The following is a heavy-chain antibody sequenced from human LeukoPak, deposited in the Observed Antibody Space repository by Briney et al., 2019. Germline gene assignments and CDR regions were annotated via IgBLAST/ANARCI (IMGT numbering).Heavy chain of an antibody. V-gene: IGHV3-15*01. J-gene: IGHJ4*02. CDR3: TKVGVYYYDA. CDR1: GLTFSNAW. CDR2: IRSMSAGGTV. D-gene: IGHD2-8*01. Sequence: GGSLRLSCTASGLTFSNAWMTWVRQVPGKGLEWVGRIRSMSAGGTVDYAAPVQGRFTISRDDSKNTVYLHMNRLRTEDTAIYYCTKVGVYYYDAWGQGTLVTVSS.